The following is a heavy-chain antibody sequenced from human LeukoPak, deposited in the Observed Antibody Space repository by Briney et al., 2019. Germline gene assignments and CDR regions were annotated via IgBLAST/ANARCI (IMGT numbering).Heavy chain of an antibody. CDR1: GFTFSSYA. V-gene: IGHV3-30-3*01. CDR2: ISYDGSNK. CDR3: ARVPDTAMADY. Sequence: PGGSLRLSCAASGFTFSSYAMHWVRQAPGKGLEWVAVISYDGSNKYYADSVKGRFTISRDNSKNTLYLQTNSLRAEDTAVYYCARVPDTAMADYWGQGTLVTVSS. D-gene: IGHD5-18*01. J-gene: IGHJ4*02.